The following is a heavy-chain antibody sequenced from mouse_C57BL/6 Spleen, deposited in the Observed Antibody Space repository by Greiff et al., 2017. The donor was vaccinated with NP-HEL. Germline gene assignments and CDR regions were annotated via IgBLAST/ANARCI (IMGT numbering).Heavy chain of an antibody. CDR1: GYTFTSYW. V-gene: IGHV1-50*01. CDR3: ARSEGYDYDWYFDV. CDR2: IDPSDSYT. D-gene: IGHD2-4*01. Sequence: VQLQQPGAELVKPGASVKLSCKASGYTFTSYWMQWVKQRPGQGLEWIGEIDPSDSYTNYNQKFKGKATLTVDTSSSTAYMQLSSLTSEDSAVYYCARSEGYDYDWYFDVWGTGTTVTVSS. J-gene: IGHJ1*03.